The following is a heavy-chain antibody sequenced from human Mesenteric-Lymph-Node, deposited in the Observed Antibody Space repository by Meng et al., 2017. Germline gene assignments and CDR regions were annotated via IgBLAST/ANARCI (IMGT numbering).Heavy chain of an antibody. CDR1: GFTFSSYA. J-gene: IGHJ4*02. V-gene: IGHV3-30*04. D-gene: IGHD2-15*01. CDR3: ARPSRGGYGSGGSCYSLYY. CDR2: ISYDGSNK. Sequence: GESLKISCAASGFTFSSYAMHWVRQAPGKGLEWVAVISYDGSNKYYADSVKGRFTISRDNSKNTLYLQMNSLRAEDTAVYYCARPSRGGYGSGGSCYSLYYWGQGTLVTVSS.